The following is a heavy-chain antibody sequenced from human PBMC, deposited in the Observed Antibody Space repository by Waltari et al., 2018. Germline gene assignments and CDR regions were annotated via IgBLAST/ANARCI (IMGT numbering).Heavy chain of an antibody. CDR2: IWYDGSNK. J-gene: IGHJ1*01. CDR3: ARGLSAAGTKDFQH. Sequence: QVQLVESGGGVVQPGRSLRLSCAASGFTFSSYGMHWVRQAPGKGLEWVAVIWYDGSNKYYADSVKVRFTISRDNSKNTLYLQMNSLRAEDTAVYYCARGLSAAGTKDFQHWGQGTLVTVSS. V-gene: IGHV3-33*01. D-gene: IGHD6-13*01. CDR1: GFTFSSYG.